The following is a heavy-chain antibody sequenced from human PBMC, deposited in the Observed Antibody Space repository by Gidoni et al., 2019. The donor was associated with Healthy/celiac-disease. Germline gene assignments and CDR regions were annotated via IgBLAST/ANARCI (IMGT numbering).Heavy chain of an antibody. CDR3: AKDGGIYYYDSSGYYNDYYFDY. Sequence: RFTISRDNSKNTLYLQMNSLRAEDTAVYYCAKDGGIYYYDSSGYYNDYYFDYWGQGTLVTVSS. D-gene: IGHD3-22*01. J-gene: IGHJ4*02. V-gene: IGHV3-23*01.